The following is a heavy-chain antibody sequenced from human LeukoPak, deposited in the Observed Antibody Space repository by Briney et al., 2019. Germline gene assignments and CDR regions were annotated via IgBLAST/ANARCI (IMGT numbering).Heavy chain of an antibody. CDR2: ISSSSSTI. CDR3: ARVSNNWNYYYFDY. D-gene: IGHD1-7*01. J-gene: IGHJ4*02. Sequence: GGSLRLSCAASGFTFSSYSMNWVRQAPGKGLEWVSYISSSSSTIYYADSVKGRFTISRDNAKNSLYLQMNSLRAEDTAVYYCARVSNNWNYYYFDYWGQGTLVTVSS. V-gene: IGHV3-48*01. CDR1: GFTFSSYS.